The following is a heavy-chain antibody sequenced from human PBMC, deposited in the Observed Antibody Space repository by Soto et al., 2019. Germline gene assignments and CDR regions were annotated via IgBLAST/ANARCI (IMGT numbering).Heavy chain of an antibody. Sequence: PSETLSLTCTVSGGSISSGRYYWSWIRQHPGKGLEWIGYIYYGGSTYYNPSLKSRVTVSVDTSKNQFSLKLSSVTAADTAVYYCARDPDDFWSGYQLWGQGNLVTVS. D-gene: IGHD3-3*01. J-gene: IGHJ4*02. CDR2: IYYGGST. CDR1: GGSISSGRYY. CDR3: ARDPDDFWSGYQL. V-gene: IGHV4-31*03.